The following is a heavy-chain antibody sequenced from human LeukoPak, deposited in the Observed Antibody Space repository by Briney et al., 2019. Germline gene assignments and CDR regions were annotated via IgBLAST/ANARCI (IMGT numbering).Heavy chain of an antibody. D-gene: IGHD3-22*01. Sequence: GGSLRLSCAASGFTFSSYAMSWVRQAPGKGLEWVSAISGSGGSTYYADSVKGRFTISRDNSKNTLYLQMNSLRAEDTAVYYCAKDPSYYYDSSGYYPWYFDYWAREPWSPSPQ. J-gene: IGHJ4*02. CDR1: GFTFSSYA. CDR3: AKDPSYYYDSSGYYPWYFDY. V-gene: IGHV3-23*01. CDR2: ISGSGGST.